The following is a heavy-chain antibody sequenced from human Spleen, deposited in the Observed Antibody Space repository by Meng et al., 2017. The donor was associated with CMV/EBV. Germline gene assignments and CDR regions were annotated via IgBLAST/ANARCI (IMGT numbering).Heavy chain of an antibody. J-gene: IGHJ4*02. Sequence: SCAASGFTFSRYGMNWVRQAPGKGLEWVSSISGTTSYIYYVDSVKGRFTISRDNAKNSLYLQMNSLRAEDTAVYYCARLGSGQRYFDYWGQGTLVTVSS. V-gene: IGHV3-21*01. CDR1: GFTFSRYG. CDR2: ISGTTSYI. CDR3: ARLGSGQRYFDY. D-gene: IGHD3-3*01.